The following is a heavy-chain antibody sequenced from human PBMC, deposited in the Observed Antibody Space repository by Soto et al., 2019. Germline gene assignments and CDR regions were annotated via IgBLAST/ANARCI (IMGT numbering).Heavy chain of an antibody. J-gene: IGHJ4*02. CDR1: GGTFSRYA. CDR3: AKKVNSGSGSQYFDY. Sequence: QVQLVQSGAEVKKPGSSVKVSCKASGGTFSRYAISWVRQAPGQGLEWMGGIIPMFGTANYAQKFQGRVTITAVESTSTAYMELSSLRSEDTAVYYCAKKVNSGSGSQYFDYWGQGTLVTVSS. V-gene: IGHV1-69*01. CDR2: IIPMFGTA. D-gene: IGHD3-10*01.